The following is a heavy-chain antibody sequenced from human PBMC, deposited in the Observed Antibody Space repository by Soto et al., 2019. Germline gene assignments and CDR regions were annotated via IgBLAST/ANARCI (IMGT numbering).Heavy chain of an antibody. Sequence: GGSLRLSCAASGFTFRNYGRNWVRQAPGKGLEWVANIKQDGSEKYYVDSVKGRFTISRDSAKNSLYLQMNSLRAEDTAVYYCASGRYCISTSCYYPFDYWGQGTLVTVSS. CDR2: IKQDGSEK. J-gene: IGHJ4*02. CDR3: ASGRYCISTSCYYPFDY. D-gene: IGHD2-2*01. V-gene: IGHV3-7*01. CDR1: GFTFRNYG.